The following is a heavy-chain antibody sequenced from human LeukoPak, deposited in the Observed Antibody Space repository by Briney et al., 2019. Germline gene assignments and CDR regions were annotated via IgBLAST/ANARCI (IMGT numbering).Heavy chain of an antibody. CDR2: IYYSGST. CDR3: ASTEVVINDDAFDI. J-gene: IGHJ3*02. CDR1: GGSISSSSYY. Sequence: PSETLSLTCTVSGGSISSSSYYWSWIRQPPGKGLEWIGYIYYSGSTNYNPSLKSRVTISVDTSKNQFSLKLSSVTAADTAVYYCASTEVVINDDAFDIWGQGTMVTVSS. D-gene: IGHD3-22*01. V-gene: IGHV4-61*05.